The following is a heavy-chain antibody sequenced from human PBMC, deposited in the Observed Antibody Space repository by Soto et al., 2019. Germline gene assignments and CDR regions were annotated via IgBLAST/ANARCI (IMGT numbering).Heavy chain of an antibody. CDR2: IIPIFGTA. V-gene: IGHV1-69*01. CDR1: GGTFSSYA. CDR3: ASQRDGYNSPFDY. D-gene: IGHD5-12*01. J-gene: IGHJ4*02. Sequence: VKVSCKASGGTFSSYAISWVRQAPGQGLEWMGGIIPIFGTANYARKFQGRVTITADESTSTAYMELSSLRSEDTAVYYCASQRDGYNSPFDYWGQGTLVTVSS.